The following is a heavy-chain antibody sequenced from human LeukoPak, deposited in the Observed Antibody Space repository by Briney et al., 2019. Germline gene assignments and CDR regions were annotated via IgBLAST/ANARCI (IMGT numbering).Heavy chain of an antibody. V-gene: IGHV5-51*01. CDR2: IYPGDSDT. CDR3: ARGSYIRYYYYYYGMDV. D-gene: IGHD1-26*01. CDR1: GYSFTSYW. J-gene: IGHJ6*02. Sequence: GESLKISCKGSGYSFTSYWIGWVRQMPGKGLEWMGIIYPGDSDTRYSPSFQGQVTISADKSISTAYLQWSSLKASDTAMYYCARGSYIRYYYYYYGMDVWGQGTTVTVSS.